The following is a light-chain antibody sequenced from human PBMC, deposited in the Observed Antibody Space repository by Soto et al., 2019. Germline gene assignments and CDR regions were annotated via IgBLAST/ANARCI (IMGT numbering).Light chain of an antibody. V-gene: IGLV1-51*01. CDR1: SSNIGNNY. Sequence: QSALTQPPSVSAAPGQKVTISCSGSSSNIGNNYVSWYQQLPGTAHKLLIYDNNKRPSGIPDRFSGSKSGTSATLGITGLQTGDEADYYCGTWDFSLSVWVFGGGTKVTVL. CDR3: GTWDFSLSVWV. CDR2: DNN. J-gene: IGLJ3*02.